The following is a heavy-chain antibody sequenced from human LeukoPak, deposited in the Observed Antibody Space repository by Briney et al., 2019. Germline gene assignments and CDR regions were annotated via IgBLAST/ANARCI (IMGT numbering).Heavy chain of an antibody. V-gene: IGHV4-59*02. CDR1: GGSVSSYY. J-gene: IGHJ4*02. CDR3: ARGKYYFDY. CDR2: IYYSGST. Sequence: SETLSLTCTVSGGSVSSYYWSWIRQPPGKGLESIGYIYYSGSTNYNPSLKSRVTISVDTSKNQFSLKLSSVTAADTAVYYCARGKYYFDYWGQGTLVTVSS.